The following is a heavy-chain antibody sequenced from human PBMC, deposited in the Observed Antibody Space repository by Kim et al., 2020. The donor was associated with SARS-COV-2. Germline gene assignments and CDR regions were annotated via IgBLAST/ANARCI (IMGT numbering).Heavy chain of an antibody. J-gene: IGHJ6*02. CDR2: ISSSSSYI. D-gene: IGHD5-12*01. Sequence: GGSLRLSCAASGFTFSSYSMNWVRQAPGKGLEWVSSISSSSSYIYYADSVKGRFTISRDNAKNSLYLQMNSLRAEDTAVYYCARFQGGWDVDIVATINGRDLTTSHNYYYGMDVWGQGTTVTVSS. CDR3: ARFQGGWDVDIVATINGRDLTTSHNYYYGMDV. CDR1: GFTFSSYS. V-gene: IGHV3-21*01.